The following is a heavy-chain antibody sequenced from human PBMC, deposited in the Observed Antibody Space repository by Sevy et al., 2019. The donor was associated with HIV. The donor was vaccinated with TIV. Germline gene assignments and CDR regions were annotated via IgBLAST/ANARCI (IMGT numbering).Heavy chain of an antibody. J-gene: IGHJ4*02. CDR2: FDPEDGET. V-gene: IGHV1-24*01. CDR3: ATAEVYDILTGPGGYYFDY. CDR1: GYTLTELS. D-gene: IGHD3-9*01. Sequence: ASVKVSCKVSGYTLTELSMHWVRQAPGKGLEWMGGFDPEDGETIYAQKFQGRVTMTEDTSTDTAYMELSSLGSEDTAVYYCATAEVYDILTGPGGYYFDYWGQGTLVTVSS.